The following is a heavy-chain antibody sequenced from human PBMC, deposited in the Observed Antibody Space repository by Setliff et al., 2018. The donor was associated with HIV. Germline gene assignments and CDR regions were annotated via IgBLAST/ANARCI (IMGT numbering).Heavy chain of an antibody. Sequence: GGSLRLSCSASGFTFSSYSMNWVRQPTGKPLEWVSTIGTAGDTYYSGSVKGRFTISRESAKNSVYLQMNSLRAGDTAVYYCARSMVRGAIFDYWGQGALVTVSS. CDR3: ARSMVRGAIFDY. CDR1: GFTFSSYS. V-gene: IGHV3-13*01. D-gene: IGHD3-10*01. J-gene: IGHJ4*02. CDR2: IGTAGDT.